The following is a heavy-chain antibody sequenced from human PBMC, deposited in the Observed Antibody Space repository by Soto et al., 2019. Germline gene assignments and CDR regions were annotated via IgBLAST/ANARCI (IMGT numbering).Heavy chain of an antibody. CDR1: GFTFSSYS. J-gene: IGHJ4*02. D-gene: IGHD3-10*01. Sequence: GSLRLSCAASGFTFSSYSMSWVRQAPGKGLEWVSGFRTGADDGTTYYADSVKGRFTTSRDISKNTLFLQMNSLRAEDTAIYYCAKKVNSGPGSQYFDYWGQGTLVTVSS. CDR2: FRTGADDGTT. CDR3: AKKVNSGPGSQYFDY. V-gene: IGHV3-23*01.